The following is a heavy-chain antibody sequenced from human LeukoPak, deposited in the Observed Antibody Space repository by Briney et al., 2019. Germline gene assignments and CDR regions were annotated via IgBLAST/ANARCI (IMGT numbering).Heavy chain of an antibody. CDR2: IYYSGST. CDR3: ARAYFETRGYYTHFDS. Sequence: SETLSLTCTVSGGSVTSGSFYWSWIRQPPGKGLAWIASIYYSGSTNYSPSLKSRVSISIDTSKNLFSLRLSSVTAADTAVYYCARAYFETRGYYTHFDSWGQGTLVTVSS. D-gene: IGHD3-22*01. CDR1: GGSVTSGSFY. J-gene: IGHJ4*02. V-gene: IGHV4-61*01.